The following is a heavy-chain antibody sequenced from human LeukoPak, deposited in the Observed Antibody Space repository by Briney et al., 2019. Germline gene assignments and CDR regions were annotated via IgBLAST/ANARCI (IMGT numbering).Heavy chain of an antibody. D-gene: IGHD2-15*01. CDR2: PSYTGST. V-gene: IGHV4-59*08. CDR3: ARHLAGYCSGGSCLFYFDY. Sequence: SETLSLTCTVSGASISSYYWSWIRQPPGKGLEWIGLPSYTGSTNYNPSLKSRVTISVDTSKNQFSLKLSSVTAADTAVYYCARHLAGYCSGGSCLFYFDYWGQGTLVTVSS. CDR1: GASISSYY. J-gene: IGHJ4*02.